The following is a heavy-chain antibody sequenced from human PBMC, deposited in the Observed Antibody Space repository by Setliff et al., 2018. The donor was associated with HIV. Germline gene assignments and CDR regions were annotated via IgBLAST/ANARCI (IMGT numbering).Heavy chain of an antibody. CDR3: ARHTNHHDY. CDR1: GGSISSYY. J-gene: IGHJ4*02. Sequence: PSETLSLTCTVSGGSISSYYWSWIRQPPGKGLEWIGYIYTSGITNYNPSLKSRVTMSIDTSKNQFSLKLSSVTAADTAVSYCARHTNHHDYWGQGTLVTVSS. V-gene: IGHV4-4*09. CDR2: IYTSGIT. D-gene: IGHD3-3*01.